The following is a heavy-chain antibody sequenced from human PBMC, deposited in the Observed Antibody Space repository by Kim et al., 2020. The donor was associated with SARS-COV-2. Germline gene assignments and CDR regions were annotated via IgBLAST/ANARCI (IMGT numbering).Heavy chain of an antibody. V-gene: IGHV1-69*01. Sequence: FQGRVTFTADESTSTAYMELSSLRSEDTAVYYCARVGFRDYGAERYWFDPWGQGTLVTVSS. D-gene: IGHD4-17*01. CDR3: ARVGFRDYGAERYWFDP. J-gene: IGHJ5*02.